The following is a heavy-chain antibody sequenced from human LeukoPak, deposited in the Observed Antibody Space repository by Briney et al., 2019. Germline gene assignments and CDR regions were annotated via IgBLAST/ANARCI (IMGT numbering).Heavy chain of an antibody. CDR3: ARVGGFDY. V-gene: IGHV4-39*07. J-gene: IGHJ4*02. D-gene: IGHD3-16*01. CDR1: GGSISSSSYY. CDR2: IYYSGST. Sequence: SETLSLTCTVSGGSISSSSYYWGWIRQPPGKGLEWIGSIYYSGSTYYNPSLKSRVTISVDTSKNQFSLKLSSVTAADTAVYYCARVGGFDYWGQGTLVTVSS.